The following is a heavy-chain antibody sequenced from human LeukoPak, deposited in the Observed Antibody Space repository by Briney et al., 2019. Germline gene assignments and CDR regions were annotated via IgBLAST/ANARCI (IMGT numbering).Heavy chain of an antibody. Sequence: SETLSLTCTVSGGSISSYYWSWIRQPPGKGLEWIGYIYYSGSTNYNPSLKSRVTISVDTSKNQFSLKLSSVTAADTAVYYCARVEEGYGSGRRENYYYYYMDVWGKGTTVTVSS. CDR3: ARVEEGYGSGRRENYYYYYMDV. CDR1: GGSISSYY. J-gene: IGHJ6*03. CDR2: IYYSGST. D-gene: IGHD3-10*01. V-gene: IGHV4-59*01.